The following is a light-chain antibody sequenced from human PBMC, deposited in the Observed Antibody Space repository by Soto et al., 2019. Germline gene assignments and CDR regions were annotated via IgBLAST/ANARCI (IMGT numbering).Light chain of an antibody. CDR3: QQRVNWPWT. CDR1: QSVSHY. V-gene: IGKV3-11*01. J-gene: IGKJ1*01. CDR2: DAS. Sequence: EIVLTQSPATLSVSPGERATLSCRASQSVSHYLAWYQQKPGQAPRLLIYDASNRATGISARFSGSGSGTDFTLTISSLEPEDFAVYYCQQRVNWPWTFGQGTKVEIK.